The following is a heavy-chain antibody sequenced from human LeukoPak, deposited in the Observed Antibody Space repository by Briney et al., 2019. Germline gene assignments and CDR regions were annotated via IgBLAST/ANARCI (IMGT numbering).Heavy chain of an antibody. D-gene: IGHD6-19*01. Sequence: GGSLRLSCAASGFTFSSYSMNWVRQAPGKGLEWVSSISSSSSYIYYADSVKGRFTISRDNAKNSLYLQMNSLRAEDTAVYYCARDVTAVAVHFDYWGQGTLVTVSS. V-gene: IGHV3-21*01. CDR3: ARDVTAVAVHFDY. CDR1: GFTFSSYS. CDR2: ISSSSSYI. J-gene: IGHJ4*02.